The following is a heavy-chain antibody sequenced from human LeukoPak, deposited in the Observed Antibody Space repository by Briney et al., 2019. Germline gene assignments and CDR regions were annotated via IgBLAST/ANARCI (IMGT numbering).Heavy chain of an antibody. J-gene: IGHJ3*02. CDR2: ISGSGGST. CDR3: AKERKLYGHYGQERERDAFDI. D-gene: IGHD4-17*01. V-gene: IGHV3-23*01. Sequence: PGGSLRLSCAASGFTISSYAMSWVRQAPGKGLEWVSAISGSGGSTYYADSVKGRFTISRDNSKNTLYLQMNSLRAEDTAVYYCAKERKLYGHYGQERERDAFDIWGQGTMVTVSS. CDR1: GFTISSYA.